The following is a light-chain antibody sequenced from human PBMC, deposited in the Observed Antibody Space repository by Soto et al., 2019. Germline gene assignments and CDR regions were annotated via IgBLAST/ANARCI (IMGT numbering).Light chain of an antibody. Sequence: EIVMTQSPATLSVSPGERATISCRASQSVSSNLAWYQQKPGQAPRLLIYGAYTRATGIPARFSVGGSGTEFTLTISSLQSEDFAVYYCQQYNNWPGTFGQGTKVEIK. J-gene: IGKJ1*01. CDR3: QQYNNWPGT. V-gene: IGKV3-15*01. CDR1: QSVSSN. CDR2: GAY.